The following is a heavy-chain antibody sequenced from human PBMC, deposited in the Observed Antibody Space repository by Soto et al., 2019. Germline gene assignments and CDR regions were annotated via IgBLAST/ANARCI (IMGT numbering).Heavy chain of an antibody. CDR2: IIPIFGTA. Sequence: SVKVSCKASGGTFSSYAISWVRQAPGQGLEWMGGIIPIFGTANYAQKFQGRVTITADESTSTAYMELSSLRSEDTAVYYCARSSQRSYYGSGSYLGNFDYWGQGTPVTVSS. V-gene: IGHV1-69*13. D-gene: IGHD3-10*01. CDR3: ARSSQRSYYGSGSYLGNFDY. J-gene: IGHJ4*02. CDR1: GGTFSSYA.